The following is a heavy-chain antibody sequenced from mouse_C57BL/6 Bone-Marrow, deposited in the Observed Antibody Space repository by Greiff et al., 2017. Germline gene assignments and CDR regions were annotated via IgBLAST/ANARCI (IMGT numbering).Heavy chain of an antibody. D-gene: IGHD2-5*01. CDR2: IYPGSGST. J-gene: IGHJ1*03. V-gene: IGHV1-55*01. Sequence: QVQLQQPGAELVKPGASVKMSCKASGYTFTSYWITWVKQRPGQGLEWIGDIYPGSGSTNYNEKYKSKATLTVDTSSSTAYMQLSSRTSEDSAVYYCARPYYSNYWYFDVWGTGTTVTVSS. CDR3: ARPYYSNYWYFDV. CDR1: GYTFTSYW.